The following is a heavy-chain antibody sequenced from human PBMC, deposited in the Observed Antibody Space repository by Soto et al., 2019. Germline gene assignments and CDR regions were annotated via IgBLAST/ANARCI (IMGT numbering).Heavy chain of an antibody. CDR3: AATYYDILTCYYDAFDI. V-gene: IGHV4-4*07. Sequence: PSETLSLTCTVSGGSISSYYWSWIRQPAGKGLEWIGRIYTSGSTNYNPSLKSRVTMSVDTSKNQFSLKLSSVTAADTAVYYCAATYYDILTCYYDAFDIWGQGTMVTVSS. CDR2: IYTSGST. CDR1: GGSISSYY. J-gene: IGHJ3*02. D-gene: IGHD3-9*01.